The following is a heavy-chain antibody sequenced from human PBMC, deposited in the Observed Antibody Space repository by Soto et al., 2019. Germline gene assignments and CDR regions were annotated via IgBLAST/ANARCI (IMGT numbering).Heavy chain of an antibody. D-gene: IGHD3-3*01. J-gene: IGHJ3*02. CDR2: IDPSDSYT. Sequence: LGESLKISCNGSGYSFTSYWISWVRQMPGKGLEWMGRIDPSDSYTNYSPSFQGHVTISADKSISTAYLQWSSLKASDTAMYYCARRSDFWSGSDAFDIWGQGTMVTVSS. V-gene: IGHV5-10-1*01. CDR3: ARRSDFWSGSDAFDI. CDR1: GYSFTSYW.